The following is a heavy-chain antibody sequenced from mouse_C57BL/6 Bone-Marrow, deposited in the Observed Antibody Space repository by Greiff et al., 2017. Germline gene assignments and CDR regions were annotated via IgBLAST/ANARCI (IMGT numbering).Heavy chain of an antibody. D-gene: IGHD2-4*01. Sequence: EVQLVESGGGLVQPGGSLQLSCAASGFTFSDYYMYWVRQTPEKRLEWVASISNGGGSTYYPDPVKGLFPISRDNAKNTLYLQMSRRKAEDTAMYDWAREDYDYAFYAMDDWGQGTSVTVSS. V-gene: IGHV5-12*01. CDR3: AREDYDYAFYAMDD. CDR2: ISNGGGST. J-gene: IGHJ4*01. CDR1: GFTFSDYY.